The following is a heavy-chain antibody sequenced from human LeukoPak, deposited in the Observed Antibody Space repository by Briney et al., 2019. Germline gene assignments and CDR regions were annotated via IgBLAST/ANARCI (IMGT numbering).Heavy chain of an antibody. D-gene: IGHD5-12*01. CDR1: GFTFSNYW. J-gene: IGHJ5*02. CDR2: INTDGSST. Sequence: PGGSLRLSCAASGFTFSNYWMHCVRQAPGKGLVWVSRINTDGSSTDYADSVKDRFTISRDNAKNTLYLQMNSLRAEDTAVYYCARDLDGYRSGNGAWGQGTLVTVSS. V-gene: IGHV3-74*01. CDR3: ARDLDGYRSGNGA.